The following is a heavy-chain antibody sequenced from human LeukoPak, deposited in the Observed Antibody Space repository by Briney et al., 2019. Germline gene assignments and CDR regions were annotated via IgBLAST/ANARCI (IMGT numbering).Heavy chain of an antibody. CDR2: ISSGSTYI. CDR1: GFTFSRYN. CDR3: ARFTTTYYFDH. J-gene: IGHJ4*02. Sequence: PGGSLRLSCTASGFTFSRYNMNWVRQAPGKGLEWVSSISSGSTYIYYSDSVKGRFTISRDNAKNSLFLRMNRLRAEDTAVYYCARFTTTYYFDHWGQGTLVTVSS. V-gene: IGHV3-21*01. D-gene: IGHD3-22*01.